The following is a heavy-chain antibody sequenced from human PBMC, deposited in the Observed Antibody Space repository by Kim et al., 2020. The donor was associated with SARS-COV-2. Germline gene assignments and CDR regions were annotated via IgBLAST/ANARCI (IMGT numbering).Heavy chain of an antibody. CDR3: ASLGVVVAATHWFDP. CDR1: GFTFSSYS. V-gene: IGHV3-21*01. J-gene: IGHJ5*02. CDR2: ISSSSSYI. D-gene: IGHD2-15*01. Sequence: GGSLRLSCAASGFTFSSYSMNWVRQAPGKGLEWVSSISSSSSYIYYPDSVKGRFTISRDNAKNSLYLQMNSLRAEDTAVYYCASLGVVVAATHWFDPWGQGTLVTVSS.